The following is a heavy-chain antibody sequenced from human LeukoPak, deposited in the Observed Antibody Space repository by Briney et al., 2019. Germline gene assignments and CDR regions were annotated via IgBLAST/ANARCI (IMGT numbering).Heavy chain of an antibody. CDR1: GFTFSSYG. D-gene: IGHD2-2*01. J-gene: IGHJ4*02. CDR2: ISYDGSNK. Sequence: GGSLRLSCAASGFTFSSYGMHRVRQAPGKGLEWVAVISYDGSNKYYADSVKGRFTISRDISKNTLYLQMNSLRAEDTAVYYCAKLGGSTSLPFYWGQGTLVTVSS. CDR3: AKLGGSTSLPFY. V-gene: IGHV3-30*18.